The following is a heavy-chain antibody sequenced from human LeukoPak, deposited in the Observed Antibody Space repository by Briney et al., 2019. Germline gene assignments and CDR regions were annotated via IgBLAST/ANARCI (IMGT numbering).Heavy chain of an antibody. D-gene: IGHD6-19*01. CDR3: ARKETSGWSFDY. J-gene: IGHJ4*02. V-gene: IGHV3-74*01. CDR1: GFTFSSYW. CDR2: IISDGSST. Sequence: GGSLRLSCAASGFTFSSYWMHWVRQAPGKGLVWVSRIISDGSSTTYADSVKGRFTISRDNAKNTLYLQMNSLRAEDTAVYYCARKETSGWSFDYWGQGNLVTVSS.